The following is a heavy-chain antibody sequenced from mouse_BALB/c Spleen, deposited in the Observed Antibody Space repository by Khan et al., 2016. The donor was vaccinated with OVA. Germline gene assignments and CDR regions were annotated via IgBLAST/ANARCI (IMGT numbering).Heavy chain of an antibody. CDR1: GYTFTSYT. CDR3: VRDGAYHRNDGWFAY. D-gene: IGHD2-14*01. V-gene: IGHV1-4*01. Sequence: QLKQSGAELARPGASVKMSCKASGYTFTSYTIHWIKKRPGQGLEWIGYINPSNGYTNYNQKFKDKATLTTDKSSTTAYLQLSSQTSDDSAIYNCVRDGAYHRNDGWFAYWGQGTLVTVSA. J-gene: IGHJ3*01. CDR2: INPSNGYT.